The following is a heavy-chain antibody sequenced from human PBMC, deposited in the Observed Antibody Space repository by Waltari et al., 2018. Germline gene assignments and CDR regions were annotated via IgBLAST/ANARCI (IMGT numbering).Heavy chain of an antibody. D-gene: IGHD5-18*01. V-gene: IGHV3-30*18. J-gene: IGHJ4*02. CDR1: GFTFSSYG. CDR2: IWYDGSNK. Sequence: QVQLVESGGGVVQPGRSLRLSCAASGFTFSSYGMHWVRQAPGKGLEWVAVIWYDGSNKYYADSVKGRITISRDNSKNTLYLQMNSLRAEDTAMYYCAKNGGYSYGPFDYWGQGTLVTVSS. CDR3: AKNGGYSYGPFDY.